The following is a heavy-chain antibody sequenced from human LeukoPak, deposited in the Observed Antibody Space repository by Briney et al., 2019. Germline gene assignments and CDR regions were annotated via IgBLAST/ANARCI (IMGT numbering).Heavy chain of an antibody. D-gene: IGHD6-13*01. Sequence: PGGSLRLSCAASGFTVSSDYMIWVRQAPGKGLEWVSGISRGSSTYYADSVKGRFTISRDNAKNSLFLQMNSLRAEDTAVYYCARETPDSSSWTDFDYWGQGTLVTVSA. J-gene: IGHJ4*02. CDR2: ISRGSST. V-gene: IGHV3-53*01. CDR3: ARETPDSSSWTDFDY. CDR1: GFTVSSDY.